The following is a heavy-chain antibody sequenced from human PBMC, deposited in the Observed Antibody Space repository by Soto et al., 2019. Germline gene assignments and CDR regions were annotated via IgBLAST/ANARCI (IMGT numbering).Heavy chain of an antibody. J-gene: IGHJ4*02. CDR3: ARAPGRDIVVVPAAITRVLGDVFDY. CDR1: GGSFSGYY. CDR2: INHSGST. V-gene: IGHV4-34*01. D-gene: IGHD2-2*02. Sequence: SETLSLTCAVYGGSFSGYYWSWIRQPPGKGLEWIGEINHSGSTNYNPSLKSRVTISVDTSKNQFSLKLSSVTAADTAVYYCARAPGRDIVVVPAAITRVLGDVFDYWGQGTLVTVSS.